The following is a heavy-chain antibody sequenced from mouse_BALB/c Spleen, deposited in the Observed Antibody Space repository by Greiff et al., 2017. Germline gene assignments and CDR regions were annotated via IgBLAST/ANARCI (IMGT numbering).Heavy chain of an antibody. D-gene: IGHD1-2*01. CDR1: GFSLPSYG. CDR2: ICGDGST. Sequence: VKLVESGPGLVAPSQSLSITCTVSGFSLPSYGVSWVRQPPGKGLEWLGVICGDGSTNYHSALISRLSISKDNSKSQVFLKLNSLQTDDTATYYCAKLANPYWYFGVWGAGNTVNDSS. CDR3: AKLANPYWYFGV. J-gene: IGHJ1*01. V-gene: IGHV2-3*01.